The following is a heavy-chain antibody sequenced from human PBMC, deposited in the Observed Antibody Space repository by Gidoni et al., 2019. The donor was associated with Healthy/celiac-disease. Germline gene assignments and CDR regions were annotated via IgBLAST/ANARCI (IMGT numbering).Heavy chain of an antibody. V-gene: IGHV3-23*01. Sequence: EVQLLESGGGLVQPGGSLRISCAASGFTFSRYAMSWVRQAPGKGLELVSAISGSGGSTYYADSVKGRFTISRNNSKNTLYLQMNSLRAEDTAVYYCAKEVEDSSSSGWFDPWGQGTLVTVSS. CDR3: AKEVEDSSSSGWFDP. J-gene: IGHJ5*02. CDR1: GFTFSRYA. CDR2: ISGSGGST. D-gene: IGHD6-6*01.